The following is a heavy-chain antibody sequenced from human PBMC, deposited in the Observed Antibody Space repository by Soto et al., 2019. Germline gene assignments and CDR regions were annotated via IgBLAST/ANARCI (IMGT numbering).Heavy chain of an antibody. D-gene: IGHD3-10*01. Sequence: PGGSLRLSCAASGFTFSSYAMSWVRQAPGKGLEWVSAISGSGGSTYYADSVKGRFTISRDNSKNTLYLQMNSLRAEDTAVYYCAKGHLWFGELLVNFDYWGQGTLVTVSS. J-gene: IGHJ4*02. CDR2: ISGSGGST. CDR3: AKGHLWFGELLVNFDY. V-gene: IGHV3-23*01. CDR1: GFTFSSYA.